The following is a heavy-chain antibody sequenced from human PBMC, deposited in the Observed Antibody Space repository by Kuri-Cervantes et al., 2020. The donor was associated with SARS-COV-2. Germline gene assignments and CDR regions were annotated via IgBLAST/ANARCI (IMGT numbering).Heavy chain of an antibody. D-gene: IGHD2-8*01. CDR1: GFTFSRYQ. Sequence: GESLKISCAASGFTFSRYQMKWVRQAPGKGLEWVSYISPSGSIIYHADSVKGRFTISRDNAKNSLYLQMNSLRAEDTAVYYCARDNVGYYYYGMDVWGQGTTVTVSS. V-gene: IGHV3-48*03. CDR3: ARDNVGYYYYGMDV. J-gene: IGHJ6*02. CDR2: ISPSGSII.